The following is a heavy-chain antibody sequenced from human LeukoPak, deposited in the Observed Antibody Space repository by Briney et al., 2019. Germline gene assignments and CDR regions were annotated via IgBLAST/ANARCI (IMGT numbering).Heavy chain of an antibody. CDR1: GGSLSSSSYY. V-gene: IGHV4-39*01. D-gene: IGHD3-3*01. CDR3: AGTTYYDFWSGYYAYFQH. Sequence: SETLSLTCTVSGGSLSSSSYYWGWIRQPPGKGLEWIGSIYYSGSTYYNPSLKSRVTISVDTSKNQFSLKLSSVTAADTAVYYCAGTTYYDFWSGYYAYFQHWGQGTLVTVSS. J-gene: IGHJ1*01. CDR2: IYYSGST.